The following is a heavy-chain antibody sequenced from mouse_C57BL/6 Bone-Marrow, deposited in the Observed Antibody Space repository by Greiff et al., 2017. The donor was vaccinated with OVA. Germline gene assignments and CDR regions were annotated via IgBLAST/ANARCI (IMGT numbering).Heavy chain of an antibody. V-gene: IGHV1-26*01. CDR1: GYTFTDYY. CDR2: INPNNGGT. CDR3: ARSRSY. Sequence: EVKLQQSGPELVKPGASVKISCKASGYTFTDYYMNWVKQSHGKSLEWIGDINPNNGGTSYNQKFKGKATLTVDKSSSTAYMELRSLTSEDSAVYYCARSRSYWGQGTTLTVSS. J-gene: IGHJ2*01.